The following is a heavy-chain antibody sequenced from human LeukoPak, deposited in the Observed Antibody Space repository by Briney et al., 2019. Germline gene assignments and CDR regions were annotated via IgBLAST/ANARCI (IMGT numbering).Heavy chain of an antibody. J-gene: IGHJ4*02. V-gene: IGHV4-39*01. Sequence: SETLSLTCTVSSASITSSPYFWGWIRQSPGKGLEWIGSISYSGTTYYNPSLKSRVTISVDTSKNQFSLKLNSVTAADTAVLYCAANSADYNTLGSSYKVWGQGTLVTVSS. CDR1: SASITSSPYF. D-gene: IGHD3-10*01. CDR3: AANSADYNTLGSSYKV. CDR2: ISYSGTT.